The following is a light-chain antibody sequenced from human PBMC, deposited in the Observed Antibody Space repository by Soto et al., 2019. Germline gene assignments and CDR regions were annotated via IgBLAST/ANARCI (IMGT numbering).Light chain of an antibody. CDR3: QQYNNWPPIT. J-gene: IGKJ5*01. V-gene: IGKV3-15*01. Sequence: EIVMTQSPATLSVSPGERSTLSGRASQSVNNKVAWYQQKPGQAPRLLIFGASTRATGIPARFSGSGSVTEFTLTISSLQSEDFAVYYCQQYNNWPPITFGQGTRLEIK. CDR1: QSVNNK. CDR2: GAS.